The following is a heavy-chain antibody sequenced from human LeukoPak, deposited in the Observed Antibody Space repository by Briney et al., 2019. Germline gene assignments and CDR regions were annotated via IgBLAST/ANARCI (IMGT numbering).Heavy chain of an antibody. CDR1: GGSFSGYY. Sequence: SETLSPTCALYGGSFSGYYWSWLRQPPGKGLEWFGEINHSGSTNYNPSLKSRVTISVDTSKNQFSLKLSSVTAADTAVYYCARGLVGSEADILTGYYRYFDYWGQGTLVTVSS. CDR2: INHSGST. D-gene: IGHD3-9*01. CDR3: ARGLVGSEADILTGYYRYFDY. V-gene: IGHV4-34*01. J-gene: IGHJ4*02.